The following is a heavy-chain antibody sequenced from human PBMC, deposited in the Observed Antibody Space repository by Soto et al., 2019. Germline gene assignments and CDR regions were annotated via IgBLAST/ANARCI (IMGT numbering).Heavy chain of an antibody. Sequence: VGSLRLSCAASGFTFSDYYMSWIRQAPGKGLEWVSYISSSTGYTNYADSVKGRFTISRDNAKNSLYLQMNSLRAEDTAVYYCARDTYYYDSSGYPHWGQGTLVTGSS. D-gene: IGHD3-22*01. CDR1: GFTFSDYY. V-gene: IGHV3-11*06. CDR2: ISSSTGYT. CDR3: ARDTYYYDSSGYPH. J-gene: IGHJ4*02.